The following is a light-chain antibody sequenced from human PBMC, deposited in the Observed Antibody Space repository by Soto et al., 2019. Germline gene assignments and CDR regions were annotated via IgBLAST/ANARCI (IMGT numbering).Light chain of an antibody. V-gene: IGLV2-14*01. J-gene: IGLJ1*01. CDR2: EVS. Sequence: QSALTQPASVSGSPGQSITISCTGSGSDVGGYNYVSWYQHHPGKAPKLMIYEVSNRPSGVSNRFSGSKSGNTASLTISGLQAEDETDYYCFSYTSSGTYVFGTGTKVTVL. CDR1: GSDVGGYNY. CDR3: FSYTSSGTYV.